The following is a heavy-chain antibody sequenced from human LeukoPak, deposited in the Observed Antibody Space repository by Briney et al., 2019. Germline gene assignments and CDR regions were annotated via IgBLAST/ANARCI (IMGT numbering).Heavy chain of an antibody. CDR3: ARRQLSRFDY. J-gene: IGHJ4*02. CDR1: GILFSSYA. Sequence: GGSLRLSCAASGILFSSYAMSWVRQAPGKGLEWVSGLGGSGGSTYYADSVKGRFTISRDNSKNTLHLQMNSLRAEDTAVYYCARRQLSRFDYWGQGTLVTVSS. CDR2: LGGSGGST. D-gene: IGHD6-13*01. V-gene: IGHV3-23*01.